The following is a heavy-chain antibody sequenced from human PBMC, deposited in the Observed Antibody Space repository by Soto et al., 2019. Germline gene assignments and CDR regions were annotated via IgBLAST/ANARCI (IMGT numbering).Heavy chain of an antibody. CDR1: GYSFTSYW. CDR3: ARLAGTGNYYYYGMDV. Sequence: PGEALKISCKGSGYSFTSYWIGWVRQMPGKGLEWMGIIYPGDSDTRYSPSFQGQVTISADKSISTAYLQWSSLKASDTAMYYCARLAGTGNYYYYGMDVWRQGTTDPVSS. D-gene: IGHD6-19*01. V-gene: IGHV5-51*01. J-gene: IGHJ6*02. CDR2: IYPGDSDT.